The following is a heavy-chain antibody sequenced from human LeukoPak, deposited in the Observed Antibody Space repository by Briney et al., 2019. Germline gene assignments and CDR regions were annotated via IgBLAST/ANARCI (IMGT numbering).Heavy chain of an antibody. V-gene: IGHV3-30*03. CDR3: ARWAVTPKKAFDI. J-gene: IGHJ3*02. Sequence: GGSLRLSCAASGFTFSSYGMHWVRQAPGKGLEWVAVISYDGSNKYYADSVKGRFTISRDNSKNTLYLQMNSLRAEDTAVYYCARWAVTPKKAFDIWGQGTMVTVSS. CDR2: ISYDGSNK. D-gene: IGHD2-21*02. CDR1: GFTFSSYG.